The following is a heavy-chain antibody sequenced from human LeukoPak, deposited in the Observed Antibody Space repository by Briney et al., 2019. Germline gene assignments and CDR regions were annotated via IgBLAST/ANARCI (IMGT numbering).Heavy chain of an antibody. CDR1: GFTFSSYG. CDR2: ISYDGSNK. V-gene: IGHV3-30*18. D-gene: IGHD1-26*01. Sequence: GGSLRLSCAASGFTFSSYGMHWVRQAPGKGQEWVAVISYDGSNKYYADSVKGRFTISRDNSKNTLYLQMNSLRAEDTAVYYCAKDFHLGATYYFDYWGQGTLVTVSS. J-gene: IGHJ4*02. CDR3: AKDFHLGATYYFDY.